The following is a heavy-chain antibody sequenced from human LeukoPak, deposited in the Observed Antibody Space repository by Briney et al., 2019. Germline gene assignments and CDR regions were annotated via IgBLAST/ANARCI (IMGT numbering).Heavy chain of an antibody. CDR1: GFTFSSYG. D-gene: IGHD6-6*01. CDR3: AKDLYSSSHYYYYYMDV. V-gene: IGHV3-33*06. CDR2: IWYDGSNK. Sequence: GGSLRLSCAASGFTFSSYGMHWARQAPGKGLEWVAVIWYDGSNKYYADSVKGRFTISRDNSKNTLYLQMNGLRAEDTAVYYCAKDLYSSSHYYYYYMDVWGKGTTVTVSS. J-gene: IGHJ6*03.